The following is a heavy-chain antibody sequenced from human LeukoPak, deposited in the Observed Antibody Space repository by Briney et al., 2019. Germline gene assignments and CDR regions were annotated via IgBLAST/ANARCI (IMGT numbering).Heavy chain of an antibody. CDR1: GFTFSSYS. D-gene: IGHD3-22*01. CDR3: ARVSYDSSGYHDAFDI. CDR2: ISSSSSYI. Sequence: GGSLRLSCAASGFTFSSYSMNWVRQAPGKGLEWVSSISSSSSYIYYADSVKGRFTISRDNAKNSLYLQMSSLRAEDTAVYYCARVSYDSSGYHDAFDIWGQGTMVTVSS. J-gene: IGHJ3*02. V-gene: IGHV3-21*01.